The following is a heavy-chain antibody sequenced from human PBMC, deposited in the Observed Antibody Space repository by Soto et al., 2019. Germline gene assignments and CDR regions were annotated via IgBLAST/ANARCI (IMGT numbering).Heavy chain of an antibody. CDR1: GFSLSTRGVA. V-gene: IGHV2-5*02. D-gene: IGHD5-12*01. J-gene: IGHJ4*02. Sequence: QITLKESGPTLVKPTQTLTLTCTFSGFSLSTRGVAVGWFRQPPGKALEWLALIYWDEDKRYSPSLKSRRTITDDTSKYQVVLTTTNMDPVDTATYYCAHRPRGYAYYFDYWGQGTLVTVSS. CDR3: AHRPRGYAYYFDY. CDR2: IYWDEDK.